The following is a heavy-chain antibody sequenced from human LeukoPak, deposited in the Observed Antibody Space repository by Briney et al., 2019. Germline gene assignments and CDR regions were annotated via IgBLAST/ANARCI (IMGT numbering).Heavy chain of an antibody. V-gene: IGHV4-59*08. J-gene: IGHJ6*02. CDR1: GGSISSYY. CDR2: IYYSGST. D-gene: IGHD3-3*01. CDR3: ARVPYYDFWSGYYYYYGMDV. Sequence: SETLSLTCSVSGGSISSYYWSWIRQPPGKGLEWIGYIYYSGSTNYNPSLKSRVTISVDTSKNQFSLKLSSVTAADTAVYYCARVPYYDFWSGYYYYYGMDVWGQGTTVTVSS.